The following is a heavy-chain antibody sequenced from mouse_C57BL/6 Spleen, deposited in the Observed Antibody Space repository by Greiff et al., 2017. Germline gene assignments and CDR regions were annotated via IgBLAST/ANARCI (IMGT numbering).Heavy chain of an antibody. CDR3: ARPGVITTVVATDYAMDY. J-gene: IGHJ4*01. CDR1: GYTFTSYW. Sequence: VQLQQSGAELAKPGASVKLSCKASGYTFTSYWMHWVKQRPGQGLEWIGYINPSSGYTKYNQKFKDKATLTADKSSSTAYMQLSSLTYEDSAVYYCARPGVITTVVATDYAMDYWGQGTSVTVSS. D-gene: IGHD1-1*01. CDR2: INPSSGYT. V-gene: IGHV1-7*01.